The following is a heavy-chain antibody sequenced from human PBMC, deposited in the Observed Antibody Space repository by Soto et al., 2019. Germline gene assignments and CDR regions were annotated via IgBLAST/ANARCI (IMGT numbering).Heavy chain of an antibody. CDR3: ARLKMATSEYYFDY. D-gene: IGHD5-12*01. Sequence: GESLKISCRGSENSFTNYWIGWVRQMPGKGLEWMGVVYPGDSDTRYSPSFQGHVTISADKSISTAYLQWSSLKASDTAMYYCARLKMATSEYYFDYWGQGTLVTVSS. CDR1: ENSFTNYW. V-gene: IGHV5-51*01. J-gene: IGHJ4*02. CDR2: VYPGDSDT.